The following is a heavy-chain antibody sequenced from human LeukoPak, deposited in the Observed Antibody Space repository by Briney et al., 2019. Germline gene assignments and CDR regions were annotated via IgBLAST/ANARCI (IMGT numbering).Heavy chain of an antibody. Sequence: SETLSPTCTVSGGSISSGGYYWSWIRQHPGKGLEWIGYIYYSGSTYYNPSLKSRVTISVDTSKSQFSLKLSSVTAADTAVYYCARGVYAMGWFDPWGQGTLVTVSS. CDR3: ARGVYAMGWFDP. D-gene: IGHD2-8*01. CDR1: GGSISSGGYY. CDR2: IYYSGST. J-gene: IGHJ5*02. V-gene: IGHV4-31*03.